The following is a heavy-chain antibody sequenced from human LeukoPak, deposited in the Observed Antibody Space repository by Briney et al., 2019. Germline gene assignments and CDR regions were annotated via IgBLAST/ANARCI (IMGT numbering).Heavy chain of an antibody. J-gene: IGHJ4*02. Sequence: PSETLSLTCAVYGGSFSGYYWSWIRQPPGKGLEWIGEINHSGSTNYNPSLKSRVTISVDTSKNQFSLKMRSVTAADTAVYYCARGLGVRWQNWGQGTLVTVSS. CDR2: INHSGST. D-gene: IGHD4-23*01. V-gene: IGHV4-34*01. CDR3: ARGLGVRWQN. CDR1: GGSFSGYY.